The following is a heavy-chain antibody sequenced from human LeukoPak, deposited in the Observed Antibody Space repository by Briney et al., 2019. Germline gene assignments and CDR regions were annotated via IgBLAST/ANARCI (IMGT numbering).Heavy chain of an antibody. CDR2: INHSGSI. J-gene: IGHJ4*02. CDR1: GGSFSGYY. V-gene: IGHV4-34*01. D-gene: IGHD3-22*01. Sequence: SETLSLTCAVYGGSFSGYYWSWIRQPPGKGLEWIGEINHSGSINYNPSLKSRVTISVDTSKNQFSLKLSSVTAADTAVYYCARKNSPIVVVITYYFDYWGQGTLVTVSS. CDR3: ARKNSPIVVVITYYFDY.